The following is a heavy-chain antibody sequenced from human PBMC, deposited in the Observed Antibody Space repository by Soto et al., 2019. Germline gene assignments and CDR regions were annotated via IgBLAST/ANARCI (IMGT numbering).Heavy chain of an antibody. CDR1: GFTFSDYA. CDR3: AKGGRQWLVTSDFNY. CDR2: VSHDGRNT. D-gene: IGHD6-19*01. J-gene: IGHJ4*02. Sequence: VQLVESGGGVVQPGRSLRLSCAASGFTFSDYAMHWVRQAPGKGLEWVAVVSHDGRNTHYADSVKGRFTISRDSSKNTVSREMAILSAEDTDVYYGAKGGRQWLVTSDFNYWGQGALVTVSS. V-gene: IGHV3-30*18.